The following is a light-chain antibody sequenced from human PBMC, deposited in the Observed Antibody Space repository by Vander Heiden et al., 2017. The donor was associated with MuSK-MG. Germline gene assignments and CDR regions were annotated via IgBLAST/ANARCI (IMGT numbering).Light chain of an antibody. V-gene: IGKV1-5*03. J-gene: IGKJ4*01. CDR2: QAS. CDR1: QSISSW. Sequence: DIQMTQSPSTLSAAVGDRVSITCRASQSISSWLAWYQQKPGRAPKLLIYQASTLESGVPSRFSGSGSGTEFTLTISSLQPDDFATYYCQQEHSYSLTFGGGTKVEIK. CDR3: QQEHSYSLT.